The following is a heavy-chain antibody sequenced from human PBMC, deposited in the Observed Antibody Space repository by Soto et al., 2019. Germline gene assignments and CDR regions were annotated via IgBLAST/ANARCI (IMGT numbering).Heavy chain of an antibody. D-gene: IGHD3-3*02. Sequence: QVQLQESGPGRVKPSETLSLTYTVSGASVRSGSFYWSWIRQPPGKGLEWVGYIYYTGRTSYNPSLKSRVTISIDPSKNHFALNLTSVTAADTAIYYCARDSTAFLFDYWGQGALVTVSS. J-gene: IGHJ4*02. CDR3: ARDSTAFLFDY. V-gene: IGHV4-61*03. CDR2: IYYTGRT. CDR1: GASVRSGSFY.